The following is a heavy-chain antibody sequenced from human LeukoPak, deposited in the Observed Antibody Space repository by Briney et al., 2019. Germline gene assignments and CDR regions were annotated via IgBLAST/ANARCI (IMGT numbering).Heavy chain of an antibody. D-gene: IGHD6-13*01. Sequence: TGGSLRLSCAASGFTFSDYYMSWIRQAPGKGLEWVSYISNSDSTIYYADSVKGRFTISRDNAKNSLYLQMNSLRAEDTAVYYCARCSSWSLRGDYWGQGTLVTVSS. CDR3: ARCSSWSLRGDY. V-gene: IGHV3-11*04. CDR2: ISNSDSTI. CDR1: GFTFSDYY. J-gene: IGHJ4*02.